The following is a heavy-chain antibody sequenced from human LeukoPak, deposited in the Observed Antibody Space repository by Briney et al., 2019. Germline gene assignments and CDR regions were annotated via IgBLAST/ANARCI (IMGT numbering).Heavy chain of an antibody. Sequence: GESLKISCKGSGYSFTSYWIGWVRQLPGKGLEWMGRIDPSDSYTNHSPSFQGHVTISADESISTVYLQFSSLKASDTAIYFCSRQEGADGPYYFFHGMDVWGQGTTVTVSS. CDR2: IDPSDSYT. J-gene: IGHJ6*02. CDR3: SRQEGADGPYYFFHGMDV. V-gene: IGHV5-10-1*01. D-gene: IGHD3-16*01. CDR1: GYSFTSYW.